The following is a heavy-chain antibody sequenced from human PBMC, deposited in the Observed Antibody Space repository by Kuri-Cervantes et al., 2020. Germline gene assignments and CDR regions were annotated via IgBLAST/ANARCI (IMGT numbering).Heavy chain of an antibody. V-gene: IGHV1-46*01. Sequence: ASVKVSCKASGYTFTSYYMHWVRQAPGQGLEWMGIINPSGGSTSYAQKFQGRVTMTRDTSTSTVYMELSSLRSEDTAVYYCARDLWRASDYYDSSAKGHFDYWGQGTLVTVSS. CDR1: GYTFTSYY. D-gene: IGHD3-22*01. CDR3: ARDLWRASDYYDSSAKGHFDY. CDR2: INPSGGST. J-gene: IGHJ4*02.